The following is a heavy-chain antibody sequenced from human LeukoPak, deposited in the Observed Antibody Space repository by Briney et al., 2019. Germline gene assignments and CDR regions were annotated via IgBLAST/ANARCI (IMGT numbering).Heavy chain of an antibody. CDR1: GFTFSSYA. Sequence: PGGSLRLSCAASGFTFSSYAMSWVRQAPGKGLEWVSAISGSGGSTYYADSVKGRFTISRDNSKNTLYLQMNSLRAEDTAVYCCAKDVRYCSGGSCYGYYYGMDVWGQGTTVTVSS. CDR2: ISGSGGST. CDR3: AKDVRYCSGGSCYGYYYGMDV. D-gene: IGHD2-15*01. V-gene: IGHV3-23*01. J-gene: IGHJ6*02.